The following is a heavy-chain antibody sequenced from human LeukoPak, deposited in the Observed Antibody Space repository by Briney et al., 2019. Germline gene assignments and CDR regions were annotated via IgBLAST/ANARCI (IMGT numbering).Heavy chain of an antibody. CDR3: TSFFETN. D-gene: IGHD2/OR15-2a*01. J-gene: IGHJ4*02. CDR2: VNNDGSAT. V-gene: IGHV3-74*01. Sequence: GGSLRLSCAASRFIFTNYWIHWVRQAPGKGLVWVSHVNNDGSATSYADSAKGRFTISRDSAKNTVYLHMNSLRVEDTAVYYCTSFFETNWGQGTLVTVSS. CDR1: RFIFTNYW.